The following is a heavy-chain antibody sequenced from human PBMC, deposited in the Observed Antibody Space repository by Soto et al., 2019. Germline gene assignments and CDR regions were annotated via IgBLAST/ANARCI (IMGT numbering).Heavy chain of an antibody. D-gene: IGHD3-16*01. CDR2: IYYSGTT. J-gene: IGHJ4*02. V-gene: IGHV4-61*01. CDR3: ARSQRGRTAFTFDY. Sequence: LSLTCAVSGDSVSNDNYYWSWIRQPPGKGLEWIGYIYYSGTTNYNSYLKSRLSLSVDMSKNQFSLKLAPVTAADTAVYFCARSQRGRTAFTFDYWGQGALVTVSS. CDR1: GDSVSNDNYY.